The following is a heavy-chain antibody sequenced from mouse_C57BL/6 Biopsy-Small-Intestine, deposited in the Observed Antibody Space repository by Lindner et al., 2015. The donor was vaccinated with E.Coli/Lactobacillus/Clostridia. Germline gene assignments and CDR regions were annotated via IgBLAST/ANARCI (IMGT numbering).Heavy chain of an antibody. CDR3: AKGDGDYDEFDY. Sequence: VQLQESGAELVRPGASVKLSCTASGFNIKDDYMHWVRQRPEQGLEWIGRIDPANGNTKYAPKFQDKATITADTSSNTAYLQLSSLTSEDSAVYFCAKGDGDYDEFDYWGQGTTLTVSS. J-gene: IGHJ2*01. D-gene: IGHD2-13*01. CDR1: GFNIKDDY. V-gene: IGHV14-3*01. CDR2: IDPANGNT.